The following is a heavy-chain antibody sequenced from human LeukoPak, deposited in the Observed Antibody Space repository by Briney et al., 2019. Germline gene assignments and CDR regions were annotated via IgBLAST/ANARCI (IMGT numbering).Heavy chain of an antibody. CDR3: ARSTIVGATTPYYYGRDV. Sequence: GASVKVSCKASGYTFTSYYMHWVRQAPGQGLEWMGIINPNGGGTSYAQKFQGRVTMTRDTSSSTAYMEVSSLRSDDTSVYYCARSTIVGATTPYYYGRDVWGQGTTVTVSS. CDR1: GYTFTSYY. J-gene: IGHJ6*02. CDR2: INPNGGGT. V-gene: IGHV1-46*01. D-gene: IGHD1-26*01.